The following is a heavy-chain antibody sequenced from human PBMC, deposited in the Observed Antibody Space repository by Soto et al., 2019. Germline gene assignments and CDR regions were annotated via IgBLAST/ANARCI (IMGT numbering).Heavy chain of an antibody. J-gene: IGHJ6*02. CDR2: IYHSGST. CDR3: ARAPLLLWFGELPSSDAYYYGMDV. D-gene: IGHD3-10*01. V-gene: IGHV4-4*02. Sequence: SETLSRTCAVSGGPISSSNWWRWISQPPGKGLELIGEIYHSGSTNYNPSLKSRVTISVDKSKNQFSLKLSSVTAADTAVYYCARAPLLLWFGELPSSDAYYYGMDVWGQGTTVT. CDR1: GGPISSSNW.